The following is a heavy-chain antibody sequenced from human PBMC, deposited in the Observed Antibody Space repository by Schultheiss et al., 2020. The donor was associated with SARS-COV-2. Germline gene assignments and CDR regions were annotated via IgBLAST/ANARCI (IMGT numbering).Heavy chain of an antibody. CDR3: ARDPAKTGALELRGDYYYGMDV. CDR2: VVGSGDST. CDR1: GFTFSDYV. D-gene: IGHD1-7*01. J-gene: IGHJ6*02. Sequence: GESLKISCAASGFTFSDYVMSWVRQAPGKGLEWVSTVVGSGDSTYYADSVKGRFTMSRDNSKSTLYLQMNSLRAEDTAVYYCARDPAKTGALELRGDYYYGMDVWGQGTTVTVSS. V-gene: IGHV3-23*01.